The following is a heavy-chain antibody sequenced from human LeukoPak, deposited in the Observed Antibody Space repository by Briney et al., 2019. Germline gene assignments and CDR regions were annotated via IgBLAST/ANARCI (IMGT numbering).Heavy chain of an antibody. V-gene: IGHV3-7*03. CDR2: IKQDGSEK. CDR3: PRDPRAYGDRYFDY. J-gene: IGHJ4*02. Sequence: GGSLRLSCAASGFTFSSYWLSWVRQAPGKGLEYVANIKQDGSEKYYVDSVKGRFTISRDNAKNSLYLQMNSLRAEDTAVYYGPRDPRAYGDRYFDYWGQGTRFTASS. D-gene: IGHD4-17*01. CDR1: GFTFSSYW.